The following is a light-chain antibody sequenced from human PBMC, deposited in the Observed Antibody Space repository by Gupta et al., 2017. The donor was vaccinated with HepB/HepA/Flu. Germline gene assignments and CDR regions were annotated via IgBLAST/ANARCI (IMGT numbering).Light chain of an antibody. J-gene: IGLJ2*01. V-gene: IGLV3-21*03. CDR3: QVWDSSSDPVV. CDR2: DDS. Sequence: SYVLTQPPPVSVAPGTTARIPCGGNNIGSKSVHWYQQKPGQAPVLVVYDDSDRPSGIPERFSGSNSGNTATLTISRFEAGDEADYYCQVWDSSSDPVVFGGGTKLTVL. CDR1: NIGSKS.